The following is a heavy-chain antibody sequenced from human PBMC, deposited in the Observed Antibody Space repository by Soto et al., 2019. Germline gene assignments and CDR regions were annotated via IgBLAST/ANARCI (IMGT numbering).Heavy chain of an antibody. D-gene: IGHD3-22*01. J-gene: IGHJ4*02. V-gene: IGHV3-23*01. Sequence: GGSLRLSCAASGFSFSNYAMNWVRQAPGKGLELVSFISGSRNDGITKYVDSVKGRFTISRDNSKNTLYLQMNSLRAEDTAVYYCARDAADYYDSSGPSDYWGQGTLVTVSS. CDR2: ISGSRNDGIT. CDR1: GFSFSNYA. CDR3: ARDAADYYDSSGPSDY.